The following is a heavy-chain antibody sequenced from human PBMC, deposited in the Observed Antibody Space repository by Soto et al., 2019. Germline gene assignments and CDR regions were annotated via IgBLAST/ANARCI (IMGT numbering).Heavy chain of an antibody. CDR3: AKLPTLLMVYAKVFQH. CDR2: FDPEDGET. V-gene: IGHV1-24*01. J-gene: IGHJ1*01. Sequence: VASVKVSCKVSGYTLTELSMHWVRQAPGKGLEWMGGFDPEDGETIYAQKFQGRVTMTEDTSTDTAYMELSSLRSEDTAVYYCAKLPTLLMVYAKVFQHWGQGTLVTVSS. CDR1: GYTLTELS. D-gene: IGHD2-8*01.